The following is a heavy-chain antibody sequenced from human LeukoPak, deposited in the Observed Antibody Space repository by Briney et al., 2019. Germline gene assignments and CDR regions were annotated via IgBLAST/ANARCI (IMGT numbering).Heavy chain of an antibody. Sequence: GGSLRLSCAASGFTLSDYYMSWIRQAPGKGLEWVSYISSSGSTIYYADSVKGRFTISRDNAKNSLYLQMNSLRAEDTAVYYCARQGRQLWLLGRSGENDYWGQGTLVTVSS. CDR1: GFTLSDYY. CDR3: ARQGRQLWLLGRSGENDY. V-gene: IGHV3-11*01. CDR2: ISSSGSTI. J-gene: IGHJ4*02. D-gene: IGHD5-18*01.